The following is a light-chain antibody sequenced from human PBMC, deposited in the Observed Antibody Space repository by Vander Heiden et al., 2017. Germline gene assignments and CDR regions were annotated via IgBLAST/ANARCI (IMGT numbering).Light chain of an antibody. CDR2: LGS. CDR3: MQALQTPYT. V-gene: IGKV2-28*01. Sequence: DIVMTQSPLSLPVSPGEPASISCRSSQSRLHSSVYNYLAWYLQKPGQSPQLLIYLGSTRASGVPDRFSGSGSGTDFTLKISRVEADDVGVYYCMQALQTPYTFGQGTKLEIK. J-gene: IGKJ2*01. CDR1: QSRLHSSVYNY.